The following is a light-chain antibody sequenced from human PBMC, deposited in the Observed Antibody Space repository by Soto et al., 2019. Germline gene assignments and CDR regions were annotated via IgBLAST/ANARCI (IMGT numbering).Light chain of an antibody. J-gene: IGKJ1*01. CDR1: QSVSSSY. CDR3: QQYGSSRWT. V-gene: IGKV3-20*01. CDR2: GAS. Sequence: EIVLTQSPGTLSFSPGERSTLSCRSSQSVSSSYLAWYQQKPGQAPRLLIYGASSRATGIPDRFSGSGSGTDFTLTISRLEPEGFAVYYCQQYGSSRWTFGQGTKVDIK.